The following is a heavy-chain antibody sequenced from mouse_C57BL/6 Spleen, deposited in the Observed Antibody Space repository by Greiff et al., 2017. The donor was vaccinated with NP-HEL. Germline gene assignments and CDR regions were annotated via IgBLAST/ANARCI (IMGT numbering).Heavy chain of an antibody. V-gene: IGHV1-26*01. CDR2: INPNNGGT. J-gene: IGHJ3*01. CDR3: ARGLTGTGAY. Sequence: EVQLQQSGPELVKPGASVKISCKASGYTFTDYYMNWVKQSHGKSLEWIGDINPNNGGTSYNQKFKGKATLTVDKSSSTAYMELRSLTSEDSAVYYCARGLTGTGAYWGQGTLVTVSA. CDR1: GYTFTDYY. D-gene: IGHD4-1*01.